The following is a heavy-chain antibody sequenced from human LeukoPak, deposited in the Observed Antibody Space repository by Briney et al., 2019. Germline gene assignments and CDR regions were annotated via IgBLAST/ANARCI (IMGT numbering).Heavy chain of an antibody. J-gene: IGHJ5*02. CDR3: ARDYYDSSGYYYRFDP. D-gene: IGHD3-22*01. CDR2: ISWNSGSI. Sequence: GGSLRLSCAASGFTSDDYAMHWVRQAPGKGLEWVSGISWNSGSIGYADSVKGRFTISRDNAKNSLYLQMNSLRAEDTAVYYCARDYYDSSGYYYRFDPWGQGTLVTVSS. V-gene: IGHV3-9*02. CDR1: GFTSDDYA.